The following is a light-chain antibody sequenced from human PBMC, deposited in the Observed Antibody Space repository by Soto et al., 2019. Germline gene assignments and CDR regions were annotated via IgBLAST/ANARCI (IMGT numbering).Light chain of an antibody. CDR1: QSFRGL. J-gene: IGKJ5*01. V-gene: IGKV3-11*01. CDR2: DAY. CDR3: QQRHMWPIT. Sequence: EMVLTQSPGTLSLSLGERATLSCRASQSFRGLLAWYQQKPGQAPRLLIYDAYNRATGIPPRFSGSGSGPAFTLTISSLEPADSAVYYCQQRHMWPITFGQGTRLEIK.